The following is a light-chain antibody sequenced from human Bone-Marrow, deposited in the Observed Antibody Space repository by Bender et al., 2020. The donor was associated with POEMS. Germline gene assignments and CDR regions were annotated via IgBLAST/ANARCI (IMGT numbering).Light chain of an antibody. CDR1: KLGDTY. Sequence: SYELTQPPSVSVSPGQTASITCSGDKLGDTYACWYQQKPGQSPVLVIYQDSKRPSGIPERFSGSNSGNTATLTISGTQAMDEADYYCQAWDSNTGVFGTGTKVTVL. CDR2: QDS. CDR3: QAWDSNTGV. V-gene: IGLV3-1*01. J-gene: IGLJ1*01.